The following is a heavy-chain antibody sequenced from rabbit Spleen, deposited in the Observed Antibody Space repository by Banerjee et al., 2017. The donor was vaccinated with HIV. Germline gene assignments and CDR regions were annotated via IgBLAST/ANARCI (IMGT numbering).Heavy chain of an antibody. CDR1: GFSFSDRDV. CDR2: IETGSSGFT. D-gene: IGHD8-1*01. J-gene: IGHJ4*01. Sequence: QEQLVESGGGLVKPEGSLTLSCKASGFSFSDRDVMCWVRQAPGKGLEWIACIETGSSGFTYFASWAKGRFTISKTSSTTVTLQMTSLTAADTATYFCARDAGSYDYIDVYFNLWGPGTLVTVS. CDR3: ARDAGSYDYIDVYFNL. V-gene: IGHV1S45*01.